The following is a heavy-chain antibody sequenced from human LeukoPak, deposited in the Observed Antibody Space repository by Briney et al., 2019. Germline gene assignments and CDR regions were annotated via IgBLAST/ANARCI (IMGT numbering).Heavy chain of an antibody. Sequence: PGGSLRLSCAASGFTFSSYAMHWVRQAPGKGLEWVAVISYDGSNKYYADSVKGRFTISRDNSKNTLYLQMNSLRAEDTAVYYCARDPVRYVPAATPYYFDYWGQGTLVTVSS. CDR1: GFTFSSYA. CDR2: ISYDGSNK. CDR3: ARDPVRYVPAATPYYFDY. D-gene: IGHD2-2*01. J-gene: IGHJ4*02. V-gene: IGHV3-30-3*01.